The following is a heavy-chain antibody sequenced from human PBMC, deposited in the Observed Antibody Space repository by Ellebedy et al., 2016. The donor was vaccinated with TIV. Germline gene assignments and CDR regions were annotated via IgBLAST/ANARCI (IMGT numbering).Heavy chain of an antibody. CDR3: TSIDY. CDR2: IRSKTYSYAT. V-gene: IGHV3-73*01. J-gene: IGHJ4*02. CDR1: GFTFSSYG. Sequence: GGSLRLSXAASGFTFSSYGMHWVRQASGKGLEWLGRIRSKTYSYATAYAASIEDRFIMSRDDSKDTAYLQLNSLKTEDTAIYYCTSIDYWGQGTLVTVSS.